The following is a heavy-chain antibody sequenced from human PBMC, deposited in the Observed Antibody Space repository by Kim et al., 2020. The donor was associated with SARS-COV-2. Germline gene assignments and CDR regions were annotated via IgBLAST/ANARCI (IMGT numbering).Heavy chain of an antibody. V-gene: IGHV4-59*01. Sequence: SETLSLTCSVSGDSMSNYYWSWIRQAPGKGLDFIGYISDTGSTKNNPSLKSRVTISLHASNNQFFLELSSVTEADTAVYYFARSRVNQDSRRYYVGGYYYMDVWGKGTTVIVSS. CDR3: ARSRVNQDSRRYYVGGYYYMDV. D-gene: IGHD3-22*01. J-gene: IGHJ6*03. CDR1: GDSMSNYY. CDR2: ISDTGST.